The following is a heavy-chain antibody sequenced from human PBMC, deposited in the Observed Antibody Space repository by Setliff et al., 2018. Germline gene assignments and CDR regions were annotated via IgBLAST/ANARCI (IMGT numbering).Heavy chain of an antibody. CDR1: GYTFSDYY. Sequence: ASVKVSCKASGYTFSDYYIHWVRQAPGQGLEWMGWINPLSGDANYALKFEGRVTMTRDTSISTAYMELSRLRSDDTAIYYCARKISVTGTIDYWGQGTLVTVSS. J-gene: IGHJ4*02. CDR3: ARKISVTGTIDY. CDR2: INPLSGDA. V-gene: IGHV1-2*02. D-gene: IGHD1-20*01.